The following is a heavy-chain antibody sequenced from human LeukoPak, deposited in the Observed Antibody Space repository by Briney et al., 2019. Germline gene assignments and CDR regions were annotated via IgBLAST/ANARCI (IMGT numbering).Heavy chain of an antibody. Sequence: ASVKVSCKASGYTFTSYYMHWVRQAPGQGLEWMGIINPSGGSTSYAQKFQGRVTMTRDTSTSTVYMELSSLRSEDTAVYYCARAIYDSSGYYRYYFDYWGQGTLVTVSS. J-gene: IGHJ4*02. CDR1: GYTFTSYY. CDR2: INPSGGST. CDR3: ARAIYDSSGYYRYYFDY. V-gene: IGHV1-46*01. D-gene: IGHD3-22*01.